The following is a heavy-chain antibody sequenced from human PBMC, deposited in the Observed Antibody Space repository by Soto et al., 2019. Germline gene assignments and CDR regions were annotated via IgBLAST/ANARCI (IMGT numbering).Heavy chain of an antibody. D-gene: IGHD1-26*01. CDR3: ARIVVGATVDL. CDR2: ISYTGDT. Sequence: PSETLSLTCIVSGASVSSDIYFWTWIRQPPGKGLEWIAYISYTGDTNYNPSLKSRVTISVDTSRNQFSLTLTSVTAADTAVYFCARIVVGATVDLWGQGSLVTVSS. V-gene: IGHV4-61*01. CDR1: GASVSSDIYF. J-gene: IGHJ5*02.